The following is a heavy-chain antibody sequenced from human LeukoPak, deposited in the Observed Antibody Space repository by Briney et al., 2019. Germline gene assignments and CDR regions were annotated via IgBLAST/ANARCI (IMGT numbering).Heavy chain of an antibody. D-gene: IGHD2-15*01. CDR2: IYTSGST. CDR3: ARAQYCSGGSCYPVFDP. CDR1: GGSISSYH. V-gene: IGHV4-4*08. Sequence: SETLSLTCTVSGGSISSYHWSWIRQPPGKGLEWIGYIYTSGSTNYNPSLKSRVTMSVDTSKNQFSLKLSSVTAADTAVYYCARAQYCSGGSCYPVFDPWGQGTLVTVSS. J-gene: IGHJ5*02.